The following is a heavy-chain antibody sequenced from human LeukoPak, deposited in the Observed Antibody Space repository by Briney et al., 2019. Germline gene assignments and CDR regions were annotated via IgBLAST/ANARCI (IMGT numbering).Heavy chain of an antibody. D-gene: IGHD4-11*01. Sequence: GGSLRLSCAASGFTFSSYAMSWVRQAPGKGLEWVSAISGSGGSTYYADSVKGRFTISRDNAKNSLYLQMNSLRAEDTAVYYCAAPYSNLGKWGQGTLVTVSS. V-gene: IGHV3-23*01. CDR3: AAPYSNLGK. CDR2: ISGSGGST. CDR1: GFTFSSYA. J-gene: IGHJ4*02.